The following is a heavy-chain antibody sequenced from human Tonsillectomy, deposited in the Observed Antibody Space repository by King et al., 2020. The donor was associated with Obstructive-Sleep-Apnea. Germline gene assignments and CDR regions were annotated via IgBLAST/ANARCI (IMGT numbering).Heavy chain of an antibody. CDR2: IYSSGGT. D-gene: IGHD6-19*01. J-gene: IGHJ4*02. Sequence: QLQESGPGLVKPSEALSLTCTVSGGSLNTYYWSWIRQLPGKGLELVGNIYSSGGTTYNPSLKRRVTMSVDTAKNQFSLKLDSVTAADTAVYCCARAAEWLVPYYFAFWGQGTLVTVSS. CDR3: ARAAEWLVPYYFAF. CDR1: GGSLNTYY. V-gene: IGHV4-59*01.